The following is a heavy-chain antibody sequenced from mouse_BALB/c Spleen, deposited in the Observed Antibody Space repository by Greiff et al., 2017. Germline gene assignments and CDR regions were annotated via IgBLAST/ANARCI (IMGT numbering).Heavy chain of an antibody. CDR3: AGNDFFDY. Sequence: EVQLVESGAELVKPGASVKLSCTASGFNIKDSSMSWVKQRPEQGLEWIGRIDPANGYTKYDPKFQGKVTITADTSSNTTYLQISSLTSEDTAVYYYAGNDFFDYWGQGTTLTVSS. CDR2: IDPANGYT. V-gene: IGHV14-3*02. D-gene: IGHD2-1*01. CDR1: GFNIKDSS. J-gene: IGHJ2*01.